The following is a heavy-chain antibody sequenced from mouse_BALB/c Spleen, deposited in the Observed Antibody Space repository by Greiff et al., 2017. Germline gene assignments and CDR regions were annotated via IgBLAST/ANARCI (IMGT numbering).Heavy chain of an antibody. D-gene: IGHD2-1*01. V-gene: IGHV5-4*02. Sequence: EVKLQESGGGLVKPGGSLKLSCAASGFTFSDYYMYWVRQTPEKRLEWVATISDGGSYTYYPDSVKGRFTISRDNAKNNLYLQMSSLKSEDTAMYYCARDLYYGNYVAMDYWGQGTSVTVSS. CDR2: ISDGGSYT. CDR3: ARDLYYGNYVAMDY. J-gene: IGHJ4*01. CDR1: GFTFSDYY.